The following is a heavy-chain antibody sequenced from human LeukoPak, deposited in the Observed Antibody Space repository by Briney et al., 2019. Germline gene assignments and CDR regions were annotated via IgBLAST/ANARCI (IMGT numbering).Heavy chain of an antibody. CDR3: AREGSDFWTEGTPPL. CDR1: GYSISSGHH. Sequence: SETLSLTCAVSGYSISSGHHWGWIRQPPGKVLEWIGHIFHNGNTYYNPSLQSRVTMSVDTSRNQFSLRMTSVTTADTAVYYCAREGSDFWTEGTPPLWGQGTLVIVS. D-gene: IGHD3-3*01. CDR2: IFHNGNT. V-gene: IGHV4-38-2*02. J-gene: IGHJ4*02.